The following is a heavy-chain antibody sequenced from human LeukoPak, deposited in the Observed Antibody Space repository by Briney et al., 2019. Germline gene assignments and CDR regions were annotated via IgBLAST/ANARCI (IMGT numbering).Heavy chain of an antibody. CDR2: INHSGST. D-gene: IGHD2-21*02. CDR1: GGSFSGYY. CDR3: ARHLSAYCGGDCYSRGYYLDY. J-gene: IGHJ4*02. Sequence: PSETLSLTCAVYGGSFSGYYWSWIRQPPGKGLEWIGEINHSGSTNYNPSLKSRVTISVDTSKNQFSLKLSSVTAADTAVYYCARHLSAYCGGDCYSRGYYLDYWGQGTLVTVSS. V-gene: IGHV4-34*01.